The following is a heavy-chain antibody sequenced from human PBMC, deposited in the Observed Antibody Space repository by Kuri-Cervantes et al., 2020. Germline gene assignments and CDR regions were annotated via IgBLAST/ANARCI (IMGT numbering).Heavy chain of an antibody. D-gene: IGHD5-18*01. CDR2: IYPGDSDT. J-gene: IGHJ4*02. V-gene: IGHV5-51*01. CDR1: GYSFTSYW. Sequence: KVSCKGSGYSFTSYWIGWVRQMPGKGLEWMGIIYPGDSDTRYSPSFQGQVTISADKSISTAYLQWSSLKASDTAMYYCARARKVDTAMVVLDYWGQGTLVTVSS. CDR3: ARARKVDTAMVVLDY.